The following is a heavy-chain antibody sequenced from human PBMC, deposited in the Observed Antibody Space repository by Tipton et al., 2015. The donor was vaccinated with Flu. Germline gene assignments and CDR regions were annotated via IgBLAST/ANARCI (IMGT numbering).Heavy chain of an antibody. CDR3: ARRDYSNYVSEPKSWFDP. J-gene: IGHJ5*02. D-gene: IGHD4-11*01. Sequence: TLSLTCTVSGGSISSDCDYWTWIRLHPGKELEWLGCTYYSGSSNYNPSLESTVTLEVDKTQNQFTLRRSSVTAAATAVYFCARRDYSNYVSEPKSWFDPWGRGILVTVSS. CDR2: TYYSGSS. CDR1: GGSISSDCDY. V-gene: IGHV4-31*01.